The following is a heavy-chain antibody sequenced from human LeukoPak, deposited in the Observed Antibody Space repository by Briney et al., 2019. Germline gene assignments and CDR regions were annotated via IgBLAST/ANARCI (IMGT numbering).Heavy chain of an antibody. J-gene: IGHJ4*02. Sequence: PSETLSLTCTVSGGSIGSYYWSWIRQPPGKGLEWIGYIYASGTTNYNPSLKSRLTMSVDTSKNQFSLKLNSVTAADTAVYYCARQGLIYDILTDFYNSGYFDNWGQGTLVTVYS. CDR3: ARQGLIYDILTDFYNSGYFDN. D-gene: IGHD3-9*01. CDR1: GGSIGSYY. V-gene: IGHV4-4*09. CDR2: IYASGTT.